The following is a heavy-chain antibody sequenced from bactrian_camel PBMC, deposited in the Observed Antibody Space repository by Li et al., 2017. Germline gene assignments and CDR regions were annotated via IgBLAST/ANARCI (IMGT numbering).Heavy chain of an antibody. Sequence: HVQLVESGGGSVPTGGSLTLSCTASQHLHGRHFIGWFRQAPGKEREGVAAVDIDNSTIYANSVKGRFTISRDNAKNMLYLQMNNLKPEDTAVYYCAASIFPGGQCGPGTQVTVS. V-gene: IGHV3S53*01. CDR2: VDIDNST. J-gene: IGHJ4*01. D-gene: IGHD1*01. CDR1: QHLHGRHF.